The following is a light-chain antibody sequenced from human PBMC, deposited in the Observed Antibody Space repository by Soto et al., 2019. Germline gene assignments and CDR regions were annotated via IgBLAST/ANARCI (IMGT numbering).Light chain of an antibody. J-gene: IGKJ1*01. V-gene: IGKV3-20*01. CDR3: QQYGSWT. CDR2: GTS. Sequence: EIVLTQSPGTLSVSPGERATLSCRASQTISSNNLAWYQQKPGQAPSLLIYGTSSRATGIPDRFSGSGSGTDFNLTISRLEPEGSAIYYCQQYGSWTFGQGTKVEI. CDR1: QTISSNN.